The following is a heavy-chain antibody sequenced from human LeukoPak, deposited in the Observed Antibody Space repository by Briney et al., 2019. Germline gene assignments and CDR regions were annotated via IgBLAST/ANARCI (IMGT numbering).Heavy chain of an antibody. Sequence: AGGSLRLSCAASGFTFSSYWMHWVRQAPGKGLVWVSRINSDGSSTSYADSVKGRFTVSRDNAKNTLYLQMNSLRAEDTAVYYCASRYGSGTYYPFDYWGQGILVTVSS. CDR2: INSDGSST. CDR3: ASRYGSGTYYPFDY. D-gene: IGHD3-10*01. CDR1: GFTFSSYW. J-gene: IGHJ4*02. V-gene: IGHV3-74*01.